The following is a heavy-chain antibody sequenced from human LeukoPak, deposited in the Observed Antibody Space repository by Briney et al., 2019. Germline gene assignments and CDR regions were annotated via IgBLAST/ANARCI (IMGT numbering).Heavy chain of an antibody. J-gene: IGHJ4*02. V-gene: IGHV5-51*01. D-gene: IGHD6-19*01. CDR3: ARKLVAVGPNDY. CDR2: IYPGDSDT. CDR1: GYSFSTYW. Sequence: GESLKISCSGSGYSFSTYWIGWVRQMPGKGLEWMGSIYPGDSDTRYSPSFQGQVTISADKSISTAYLQWSSLKASDTAMYYCARKLVAVGPNDYWGQGTLVTVSS.